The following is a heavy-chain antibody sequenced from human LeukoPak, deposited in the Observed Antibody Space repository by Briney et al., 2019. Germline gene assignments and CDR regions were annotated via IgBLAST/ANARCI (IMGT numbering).Heavy chain of an antibody. J-gene: IGHJ6*03. CDR3: ARHPQMGNYYYYYMDV. D-gene: IGHD7-27*01. CDR1: GYSFTSYW. V-gene: IGHV5-51*01. CDR2: IYPSDSDT. Sequence: PGESLKISCKGSGYSFTSYWIGWARQMPGKGLEWMGIIYPSDSDTRYSPSFQGQVTISADKSISTAYLQWSSLKASDTAMYYCARHPQMGNYYYYYMDVWGKGTTVTVSS.